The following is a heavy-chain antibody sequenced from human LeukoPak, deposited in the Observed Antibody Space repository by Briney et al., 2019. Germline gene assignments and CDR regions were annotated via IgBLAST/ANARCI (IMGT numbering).Heavy chain of an antibody. CDR3: VKDRPCETCMPMDA. J-gene: IGHJ6*02. V-gene: IGHV3-23*01. Sequence: PGGSLRLSCAASGFTFSSYWMSWVRQAPGKGREWVAGLGRSGEYKYYADSVKGWFTISRDNSKDTVSLQMNSLRAEDSAIYFCVKDRPCETCMPMDAWGQGTTVTVSS. D-gene: IGHD2-2*01. CDR2: LGRSGEYK. CDR1: GFTFSSYW.